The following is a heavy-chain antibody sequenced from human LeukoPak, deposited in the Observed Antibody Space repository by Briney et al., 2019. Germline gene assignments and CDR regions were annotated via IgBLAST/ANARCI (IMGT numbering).Heavy chain of an antibody. V-gene: IGHV3-74*01. CDR1: GFTLSSYW. CDR2: IKSDGRT. J-gene: IGHJ1*01. Sequence: PGGSLGLSCAASGFTLSSYWMHWVRQAPGKGLVWVSRIKSDGRTNYADSVKGQFTISRDNAKNTVSLQMNSLRAEDTGVYYCARAPSEIGGYYPEYFRHWGQGTLVIVSS. CDR3: ARAPSEIGGYYPEYFRH. D-gene: IGHD3-22*01.